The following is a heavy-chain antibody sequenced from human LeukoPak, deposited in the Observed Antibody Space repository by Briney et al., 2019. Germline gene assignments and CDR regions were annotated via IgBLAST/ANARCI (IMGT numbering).Heavy chain of an antibody. CDR1: GGTFSSYA. CDR3: ARDYEGGGSGSYYAFDI. D-gene: IGHD3-10*01. CDR2: IIPIFGTA. J-gene: IGHJ3*02. Sequence: ASVKVSCKASGGTFSSYAISWVRQAPGQGLEWMGGIIPIFGTANYAQKFQGRVTITADKSTSTAYMELSSLRSEDTAVYYCARDYEGGGSGSYYAFDIWGQGTMVTVSS. V-gene: IGHV1-69*06.